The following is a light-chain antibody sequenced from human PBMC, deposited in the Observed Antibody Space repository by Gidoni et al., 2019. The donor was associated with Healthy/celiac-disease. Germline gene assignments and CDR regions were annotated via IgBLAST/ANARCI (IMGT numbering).Light chain of an antibody. CDR1: QDISNY. CDR3: QQYDNLPFT. Sequence: DIQMTQSPSSLSASVGDRVTITCKASQDISNYLNWYQQKPGKAPKLLIYDASNLETGVPSRFSGSGSGTDFTFTISSLQPEDIATYYCQQYDNLPFTFXGXTKVXIK. J-gene: IGKJ4*01. CDR2: DAS. V-gene: IGKV1-33*01.